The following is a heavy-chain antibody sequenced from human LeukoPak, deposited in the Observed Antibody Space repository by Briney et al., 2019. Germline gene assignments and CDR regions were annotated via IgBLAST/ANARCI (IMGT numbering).Heavy chain of an antibody. V-gene: IGHV3-9*01. J-gene: IGHJ4*02. CDR2: FGWNRGSI. D-gene: IGHD6-19*01. CDR1: GFIFNNYA. CDR3: AKDNRRHYTSGPNPDSLH. Sequence: GGSLSLSCAVSGFIFNNYAMDWVRQPPGKGLEWVSGFGWNRGSIDYADSVNGRFTIPRDNAKNSLYLQMNSLRVEDTAFYYCAKDNRRHYTSGPNPDSLHWGQGALVTVSS.